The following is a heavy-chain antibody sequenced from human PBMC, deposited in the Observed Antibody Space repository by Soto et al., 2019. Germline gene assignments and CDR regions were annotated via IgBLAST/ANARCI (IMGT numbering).Heavy chain of an antibody. V-gene: IGHV4-59*01. Sequence: SETLSLTCTVSGGSINSYYWSWIRQPPGKGLEYIGYIYYSGSTNYNPPHKSRVTISVETSKNQFSLRLTSLIAADTAVYYCARGVPATLVRGVVISNWFDPWGQGTLVTVSS. J-gene: IGHJ5*02. D-gene: IGHD3-10*01. CDR2: IYYSGST. CDR1: GGSINSYY. CDR3: ARGVPATLVRGVVISNWFDP.